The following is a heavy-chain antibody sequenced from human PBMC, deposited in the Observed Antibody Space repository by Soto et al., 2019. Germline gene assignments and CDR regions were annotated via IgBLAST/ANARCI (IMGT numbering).Heavy chain of an antibody. CDR2: SSNSGSFT. J-gene: IGHJ4*02. CDR3: VRSGDNYNLLDY. Sequence: GGSLRLSCAASGFTFSRNILHWVRQAPGKGLEWIGYSSNSGSFTRYADSVKGRFSISRDNAKNSLYLQINSLRGDDTAIYYCVRSGDNYNLLDYWGQGTPVTVSS. CDR1: GFTFSRNI. D-gene: IGHD1-1*01. V-gene: IGHV3-21*05.